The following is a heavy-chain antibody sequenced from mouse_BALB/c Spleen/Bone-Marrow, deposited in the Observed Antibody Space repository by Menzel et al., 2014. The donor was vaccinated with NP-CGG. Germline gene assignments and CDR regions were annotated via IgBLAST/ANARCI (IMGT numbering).Heavy chain of an antibody. Sequence: VQLQQSGAELVRPGSSVKISCKASGYAFSTYWMNWVKQRPGQGLEWIGRIYPGDGDTNYNEKFKGKATLTADKSSSTASIQLSSLTSEDSAVYFCARVGFSFDYWGQGTTLTVPS. CDR2: IYPGDGDT. V-gene: IGHV1-80*01. J-gene: IGHJ2*01. CDR1: GYAFSTYW. D-gene: IGHD3-1*01. CDR3: ARVGFSFDY.